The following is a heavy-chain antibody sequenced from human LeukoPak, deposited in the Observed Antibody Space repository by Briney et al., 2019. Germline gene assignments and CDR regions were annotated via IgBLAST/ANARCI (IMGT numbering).Heavy chain of an antibody. CDR1: GGTFPTYA. Sequence: ASVKVSCKVSGGTFPTYAISWVRQAPGQGLEWMGGIIPIFGTPNYAHKFQGRLTITADESTSAAHMELSSLRSEDTAVYYCARDSRGYNYGSDDDDYYYMDDWGKGTTVTIS. CDR2: IIPIFGTP. V-gene: IGHV1-69*13. CDR3: ARDSRGYNYGSDDDDYYYMDD. D-gene: IGHD5-18*01. J-gene: IGHJ6*03.